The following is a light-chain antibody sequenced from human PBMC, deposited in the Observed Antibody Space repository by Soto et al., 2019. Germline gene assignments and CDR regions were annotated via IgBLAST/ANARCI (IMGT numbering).Light chain of an antibody. CDR1: SSDVGYYDY. V-gene: IGLV2-8*01. CDR2: ELT. J-gene: IGLJ1*01. CDR3: SSYGGSNNFV. Sequence: QSALTQPPSASGFPGQSVTISCTGTSSDVGYYDYVSWYQQHPGKAPKLAIYELTQRPSGVPDRVSASKSGNTASLAVSGLRAEDAADYYCSSYGGSNNFVFGSGTKLTVL.